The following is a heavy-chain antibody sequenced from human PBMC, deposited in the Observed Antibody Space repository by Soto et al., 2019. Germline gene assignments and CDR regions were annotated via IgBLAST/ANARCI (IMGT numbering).Heavy chain of an antibody. CDR1: GGSVSSRYW. Sequence: QVHLQESGPGLVKPSGTLSLTCDVSGGSVSSRYWWSWVRQSPGEGLEWIGEVFHSGSTNYNPSLKSRVTLSIDKSKSQVSLKLTSVTAADTAVYYCARETYDNDGSAFRYFDLWGRGTLVTVSS. CDR2: VFHSGST. CDR3: ARETYDNDGSAFRYFDL. D-gene: IGHD3-22*01. V-gene: IGHV4-4*02. J-gene: IGHJ2*01.